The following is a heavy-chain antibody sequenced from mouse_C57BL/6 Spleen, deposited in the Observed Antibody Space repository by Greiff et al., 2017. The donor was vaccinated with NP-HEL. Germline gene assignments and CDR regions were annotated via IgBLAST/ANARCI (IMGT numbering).Heavy chain of an antibody. CDR3: ARGVYYGTSMDY. CDR2: ISSGSSTI. J-gene: IGHJ4*01. D-gene: IGHD1-1*01. V-gene: IGHV5-17*01. CDR1: GFTFSDYG. Sequence: EVKLVESGGGLVKPGGSLKLSCAASGFTFSDYGMHWVRQAPEKGLEWVAYISSGSSTIYYADTVKGRFTISRDNAKNTLFLQMTSVRSEDTAMYYCARGVYYGTSMDYWGQGTSVTVSS.